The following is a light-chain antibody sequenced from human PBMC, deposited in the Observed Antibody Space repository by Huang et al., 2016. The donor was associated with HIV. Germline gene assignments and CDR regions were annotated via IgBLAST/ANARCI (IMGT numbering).Light chain of an antibody. V-gene: IGKV1-39*01. J-gene: IGKJ1*01. CDR2: TVS. CDR1: QNITKS. Sequence: DIQMTQSPPSLSASVGDRVTFTCRADQNITKSLNWYQQKPGKAQKILIYTVSTLESGVPARFSGSGSGSRFTLNIGNLQPEDFATYYCQQSFSVPRTFG. CDR3: QQSFSVPRT.